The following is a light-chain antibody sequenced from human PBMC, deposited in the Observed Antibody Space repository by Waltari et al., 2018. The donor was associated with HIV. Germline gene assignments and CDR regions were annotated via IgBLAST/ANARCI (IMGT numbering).Light chain of an antibody. CDR3: SAYTISSTLGV. Sequence: LTQPASVSGSPGQSITISCTGTSSDVGGYDYVSWYQQYPGKAPKVVIYEVSNRPSGVSNRLSGSRSGNTASLTISGLQPEDEADYYCSAYTISSTLGVFGGGTKLTVL. CDR2: EVS. V-gene: IGLV2-14*01. J-gene: IGLJ2*01. CDR1: SSDVGGYDY.